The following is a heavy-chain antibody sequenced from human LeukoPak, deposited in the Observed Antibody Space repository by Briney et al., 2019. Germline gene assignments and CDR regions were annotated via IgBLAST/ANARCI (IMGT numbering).Heavy chain of an antibody. CDR1: GYTFTSYG. J-gene: IGHJ4*02. CDR3: ARVSSSGYYYLNFDY. Sequence: ASVNVSCKASGYTFTSYGISWVRQAPGQGLEWMGWISTDNGNTNYAQKFQGRVTMTRDTSVSTAYMELSRLRSDDTAVYYCARVSSSGYYYLNFDYWGQGTLVTVSS. CDR2: ISTDNGNT. D-gene: IGHD3-22*01. V-gene: IGHV1-18*01.